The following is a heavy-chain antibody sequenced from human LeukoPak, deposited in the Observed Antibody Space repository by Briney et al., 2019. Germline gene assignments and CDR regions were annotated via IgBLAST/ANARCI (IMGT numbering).Heavy chain of an antibody. CDR1: GFTFDDYA. Sequence: PGGSLRLSCAASGFTFDDYAMHWVRQAPGKGLEWVSGISWNSGSIGYADSVKGRFTISRDNAKNSLYLQMNSLRAEDTAVYYCALDFVWGQGTMVTVSS. CDR3: ALDFV. J-gene: IGHJ3*01. CDR2: ISWNSGSI. V-gene: IGHV3-9*01.